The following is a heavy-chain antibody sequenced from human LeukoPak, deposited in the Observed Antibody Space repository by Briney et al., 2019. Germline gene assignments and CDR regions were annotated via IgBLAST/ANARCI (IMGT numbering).Heavy chain of an antibody. Sequence: SETLSLTCTVSGGSISSYYWSWIRQPPGKGLEWIGYIYYSGSTYYNPSLKSRVTISVDTSKNQFSLKLSSVTAADTAVYYCARGRLLRGYYYYYYMDVWGKGTTVTVSS. CDR1: GGSISSYY. V-gene: IGHV4-59*12. CDR2: IYYSGST. CDR3: ARGRLLRGYYYYYYMDV. J-gene: IGHJ6*03. D-gene: IGHD2-21*01.